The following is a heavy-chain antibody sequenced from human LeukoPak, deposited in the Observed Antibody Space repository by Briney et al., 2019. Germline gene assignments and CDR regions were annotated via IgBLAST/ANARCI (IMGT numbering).Heavy chain of an antibody. CDR3: ARGVASGGSHRARYYYMDV. CDR1: GGSISSYF. CDR2: IYASGST. D-gene: IGHD2-15*01. J-gene: IGHJ6*03. V-gene: IGHV4-4*07. Sequence: SETLSLTCTVSGGSISSYFWSWIRQPAGKGLEWIGRIYASGSTYQNPSLRSRVTRSVDTSKNQFSLKLSSVTAADTAVYYCARGVASGGSHRARYYYMDVWGKGTTVTISS.